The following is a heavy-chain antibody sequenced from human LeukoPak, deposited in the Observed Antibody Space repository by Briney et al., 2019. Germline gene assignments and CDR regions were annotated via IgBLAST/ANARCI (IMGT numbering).Heavy chain of an antibody. J-gene: IGHJ4*02. Sequence: GGSLRLSCAASGFTFGSYSMHWVRQAPGIGLEYVSAITGDGHNTFYADSVMGRFTISRDNSKNTLYLQMGSLRPEDMAVYYCARVNRGYDYWGQGVLATVSS. CDR3: ARVNRGYDY. V-gene: IGHV3-64*02. D-gene: IGHD5-12*01. CDR1: GFTFGSYS. CDR2: ITGDGHNT.